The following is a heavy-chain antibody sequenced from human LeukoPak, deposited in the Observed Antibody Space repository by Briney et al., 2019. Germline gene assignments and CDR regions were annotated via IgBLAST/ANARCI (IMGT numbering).Heavy chain of an antibody. J-gene: IGHJ4*02. V-gene: IGHV3-11*04. Sequence: GGSLRLSCAASGFTFSDYYMSWIRQAPGKGLEWVSYISSSGSTIYYADSVQGRFTISRDNAKNSLYLQMNSLRAEDTAVYYCARDPNYYDTTGHDYWGQGTLVTVSS. D-gene: IGHD3-22*01. CDR1: GFTFSDYY. CDR2: ISSSGSTI. CDR3: ARDPNYYDTTGHDY.